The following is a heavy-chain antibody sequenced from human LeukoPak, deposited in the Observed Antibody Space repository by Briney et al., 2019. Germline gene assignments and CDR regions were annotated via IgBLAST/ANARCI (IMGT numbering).Heavy chain of an antibody. D-gene: IGHD4-17*01. Sequence: GGSLRLSCAASGLTFSSYAMNWVRQAPGKGLEWVSAISDSGVTTYYADSVKGRFTISRDNSKNTLFLQMNSLTAEDTAVYYCANSRTAVNYFDYWGQGTPVIVSS. CDR2: ISDSGVTT. J-gene: IGHJ4*02. CDR3: ANSRTAVNYFDY. V-gene: IGHV3-23*01. CDR1: GLTFSSYA.